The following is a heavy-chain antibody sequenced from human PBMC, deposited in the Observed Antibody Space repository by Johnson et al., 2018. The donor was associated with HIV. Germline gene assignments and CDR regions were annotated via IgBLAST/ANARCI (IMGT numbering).Heavy chain of an antibody. CDR3: ASRYTVDAFDI. CDR2: ISYDGSNK. CDR1: GFTFSSYA. V-gene: IGHV3-30*04. D-gene: IGHD1-1*01. Sequence: QMLLVESGGGVVQPGRSLRLSCAASGFTFSSYAMHWVRQAPGKGLEWVAVISYDGSNKYYADSVKGRFTISRDNSKNTLYLQMNSLRAEDTAVYYCASRYTVDAFDIWGQGTVVTVSS. J-gene: IGHJ3*02.